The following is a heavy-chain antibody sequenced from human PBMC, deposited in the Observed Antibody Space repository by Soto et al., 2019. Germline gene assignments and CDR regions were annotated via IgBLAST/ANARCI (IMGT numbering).Heavy chain of an antibody. CDR2: IIPIFNTT. Sequence: QVQLVQSGAEVKKPGSSVKVSCKTSGGTFSSSGITWVRQSPGQGLEWLGGIIPIFNTTNYAQRFQGRVTITEDKSTRTAYMELNSLTSEDTALYYCARDGIRCSSTSCYDYWGQGTLVTVSS. J-gene: IGHJ4*02. V-gene: IGHV1-69*06. CDR3: ARDGIRCSSTSCYDY. D-gene: IGHD2-2*01. CDR1: GGTFSSSG.